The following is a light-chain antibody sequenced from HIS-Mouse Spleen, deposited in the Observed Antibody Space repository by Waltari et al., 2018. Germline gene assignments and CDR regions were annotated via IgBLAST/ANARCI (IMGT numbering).Light chain of an antibody. CDR3: QQYYSTPYT. CDR2: WAS. CDR1: QSVLYSSNNKNY. V-gene: IGKV4-1*01. Sequence: DIVMTQSPYSLAASLCASPIINCKSCQSVLYSSNNKNYLAWYQQKPGQPPKLLIYWASTRESGVPDRFSGSGSGTDFTLTISSLQAEDVAVYYCQQYYSTPYTFGQGTKLEIK. J-gene: IGKJ2*01.